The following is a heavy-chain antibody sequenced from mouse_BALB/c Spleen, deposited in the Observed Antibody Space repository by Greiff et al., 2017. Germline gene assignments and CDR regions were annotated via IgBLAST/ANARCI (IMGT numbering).Heavy chain of an antibody. CDR1: GFNIKDTY. CDR3: ARGGYYVGYFDV. V-gene: IGHV14-3*02. Sequence: VQLQQSGAELVKPGASVKLSCTASGFNIKDTYMHWVKQRPEQGLEWIGRIDPANGNTKYDPKFQGKATITADTSSNTAYLQLSGLTSEDTAVYYCARGGYYVGYFDVWGAGTTVTVSS. CDR2: IDPANGNT. D-gene: IGHD2-3*01. J-gene: IGHJ1*01.